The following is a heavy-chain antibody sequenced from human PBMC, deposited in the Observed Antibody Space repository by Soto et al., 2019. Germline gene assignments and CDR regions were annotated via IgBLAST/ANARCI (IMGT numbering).Heavy chain of an antibody. CDR2: MANDGSYQ. D-gene: IGHD2-15*01. CDR1: GFIFSTYG. Sequence: QVQLVESGGGVVQPGGSLRLSCATSGFIFSTYGMQWVRQSPGEGLEWVAVMANDGSYQYYADSVKGRFTISIDNSKNTLYLQMDSLRREDTAVYYCARSIGGSSYYPPDYWGQGTLVTVSS. CDR3: ARSIGGSSYYPPDY. V-gene: IGHV3-30*03. J-gene: IGHJ4*02.